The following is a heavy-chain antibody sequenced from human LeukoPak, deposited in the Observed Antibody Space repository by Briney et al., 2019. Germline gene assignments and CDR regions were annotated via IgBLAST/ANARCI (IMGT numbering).Heavy chain of an antibody. D-gene: IGHD6-13*01. CDR3: ARRAPYSSSWLPFDY. Sequence: GESLKISCKGSGYSFTSHWIGWVRQMPGKGLEWTGIIYPGDSDTRYSPSCQGQVTISADKSISTAYLQWSSLKASDTAMYYCARRAPYSSSWLPFDYWGQGTLVTVSS. CDR2: IYPGDSDT. V-gene: IGHV5-51*01. J-gene: IGHJ4*02. CDR1: GYSFTSHW.